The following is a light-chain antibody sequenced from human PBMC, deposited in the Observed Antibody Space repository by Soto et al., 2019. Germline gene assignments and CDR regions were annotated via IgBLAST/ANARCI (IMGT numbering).Light chain of an antibody. J-gene: IGLJ3*02. CDR1: SSDVGGYNY. Sequence: QSALTQPASVSGSPGQSITISCTGTSSDVGGYNYVSWYQQHPGKAPKLMIYEVSNRPSGVSNRFSGSKSGNTASLTISGLPAEDGADYYCSSYTSSSTRVFGGGTKLTVL. CDR2: EVS. CDR3: SSYTSSSTRV. V-gene: IGLV2-14*01.